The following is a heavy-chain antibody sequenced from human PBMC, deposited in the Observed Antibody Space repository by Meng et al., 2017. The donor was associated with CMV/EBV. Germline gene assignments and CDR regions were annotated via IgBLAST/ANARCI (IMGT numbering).Heavy chain of an antibody. D-gene: IGHD3-22*01. V-gene: IGHV4-34*01. CDR3: ARDTAYYYDSSGYTDYP. J-gene: IGHJ5*02. CDR2: INHSGST. CDR1: GGSFSGYY. Sequence: SETLSLTCAVYGGSFSGYYWSWIRQPPGKGLEWIEEINHSGSTNYNPSLKSRVTISVDTSKNQFSLKLSSVTAADTAVYYCARDTAYYYDSSGYTDYPWGQGTLVTVSS.